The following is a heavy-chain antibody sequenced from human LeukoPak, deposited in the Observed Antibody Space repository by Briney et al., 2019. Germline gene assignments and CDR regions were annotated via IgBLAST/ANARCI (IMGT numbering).Heavy chain of an antibody. CDR1: DGSISSSSYY. V-gene: IGHV4-39*01. CDR2: ISYSGST. D-gene: IGHD6-13*01. Sequence: SETLSLTCTVSDGSISSSSYYWGWVRQPPGKGLEWIGSISYSGSTYNNPSLKSRVTISVDTSNNQFSLKLSSVTAADTAVYYCARRVAALHAFDIWGQGTMVTVSS. J-gene: IGHJ3*02. CDR3: ARRVAALHAFDI.